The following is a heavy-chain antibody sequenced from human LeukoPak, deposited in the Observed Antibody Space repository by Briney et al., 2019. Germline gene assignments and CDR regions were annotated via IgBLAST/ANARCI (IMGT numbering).Heavy chain of an antibody. Sequence: SETLSLTCAVYGGSFSGYYWSWIRQPPGKGLEWIGEINHSGSTNYNPSLKSRVTISVDTSKNQFSLKLSSVTAADTAVYYCAGDYEEYSSGWAHWFDPWGQGTLVTVSS. V-gene: IGHV4-34*01. CDR3: AGDYEEYSSGWAHWFDP. D-gene: IGHD6-19*01. CDR1: GGSFSGYY. J-gene: IGHJ5*02. CDR2: INHSGST.